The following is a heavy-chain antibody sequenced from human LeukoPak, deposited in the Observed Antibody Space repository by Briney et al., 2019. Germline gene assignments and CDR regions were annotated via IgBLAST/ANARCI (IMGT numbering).Heavy chain of an antibody. CDR1: GGSFSGYY. CDR3: ARRGIRGYFDY. J-gene: IGHJ4*02. D-gene: IGHD3-16*01. Sequence: PSETLSLTCAVYGGSFSGYYWSWIRQPPGKGLEWIGEINHSGSTNYNPSLKSRVTISVDTSKNQFSLKLSSVTAADTAVYYCARRGIRGYFDYWGQGTLVTVSS. CDR2: INHSGST. V-gene: IGHV4-34*01.